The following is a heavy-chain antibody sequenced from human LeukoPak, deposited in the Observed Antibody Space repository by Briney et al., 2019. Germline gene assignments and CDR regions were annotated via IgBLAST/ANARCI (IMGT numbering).Heavy chain of an antibody. CDR3: SKKFCSGPRP. D-gene: IGHD3-10*02. CDR2: INGSGGST. Sequence: PGGSLRLSCAASGFTFSSYAMSWVRQAPGKGLEWVSDINGSGGSTYYADSVKGRFTISRDNSKNTLYLQMNSLRAEDTAVYYFSKKFCSGPRPWGQGTLVTVSS. V-gene: IGHV3-23*01. J-gene: IGHJ5*02. CDR1: GFTFSSYA.